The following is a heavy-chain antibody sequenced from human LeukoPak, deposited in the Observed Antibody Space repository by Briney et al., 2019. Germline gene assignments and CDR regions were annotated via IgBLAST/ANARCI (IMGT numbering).Heavy chain of an antibody. CDR1: GFAFRSHG. D-gene: IGHD6-19*01. Sequence: PGGTLRLSCAASGFAFRSHGMNWVRQAPGKGLEWVSGIRGDGVTTYYADSVKGRFTISRDNSKNTLYLQMNSLRAEDTALYYCARVWGGDSSGSFDYWGQGTLVTVSS. CDR2: IRGDGVTT. CDR3: ARVWGGDSSGSFDY. J-gene: IGHJ4*02. V-gene: IGHV3-23*01.